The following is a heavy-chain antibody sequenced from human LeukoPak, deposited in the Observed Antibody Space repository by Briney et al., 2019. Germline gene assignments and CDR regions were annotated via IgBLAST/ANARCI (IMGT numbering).Heavy chain of an antibody. Sequence: GGSLRLSCAASGFTFSTYDMHWVRQATGKGLEWVSAIDTAGDTYYSGSVKGRFIISRENAKSYLYLQMNSLRVGDTALYYCTRGGRDGFDIWGQGTMVTVSS. J-gene: IGHJ3*02. CDR3: TRGGRDGFDI. CDR2: IDTAGDT. D-gene: IGHD2-15*01. V-gene: IGHV3-13*01. CDR1: GFTFSTYD.